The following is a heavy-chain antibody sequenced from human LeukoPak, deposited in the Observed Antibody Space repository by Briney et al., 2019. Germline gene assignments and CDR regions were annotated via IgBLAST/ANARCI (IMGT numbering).Heavy chain of an antibody. CDR1: GGSISSSSYY. V-gene: IGHV4-39*01. CDR2: IYYSGST. D-gene: IGHD6-19*01. CDR3: ARLAVAGAVAFDI. Sequence: SETLSLTCTVSGGSISSSSYYWGWIRPPPGKGLEWIGSIYYSGSTYYNPSLKSRVTISVDTSKNQFSLKLSSVTAADTAVYYCARLAVAGAVAFDIWGQGTMVTVSS. J-gene: IGHJ3*02.